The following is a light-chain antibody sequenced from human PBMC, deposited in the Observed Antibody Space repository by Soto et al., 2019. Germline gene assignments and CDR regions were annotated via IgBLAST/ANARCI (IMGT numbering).Light chain of an antibody. CDR1: QSVSSSY. J-gene: IGKJ2*01. V-gene: IGKV3-20*01. Sequence: EIVLTQSPGPLSLSPGERATLSCRASQSVSSSYLDWYQQKPGQARRLLIYGASSRATGIPDRFSGSGAGTDFTRHISRVEPEDFGVYYCQQYGIEYTVRQGTKVEIK. CDR2: GAS. CDR3: QQYGIEYT.